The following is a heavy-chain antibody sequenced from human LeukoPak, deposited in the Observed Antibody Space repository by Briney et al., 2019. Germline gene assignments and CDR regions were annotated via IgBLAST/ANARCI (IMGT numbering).Heavy chain of an antibody. D-gene: IGHD5-12*01. CDR2: ISYDGSNE. V-gene: IGHV3-30*03. Sequence: GGSLRLSCAASGFTFSTYGMHWVRQAPVKGLEWVAVISYDGSNEYYADSVKGRFTISRDNSKNTLYLQMNSLRAEDTAVYYCARDPQWLRMTTVFDPWGQGTLVTVSS. CDR3: ARDPQWLRMTTVFDP. CDR1: GFTFSTYG. J-gene: IGHJ5*02.